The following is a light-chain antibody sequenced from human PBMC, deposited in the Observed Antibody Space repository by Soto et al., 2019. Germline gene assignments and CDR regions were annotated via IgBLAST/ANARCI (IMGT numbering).Light chain of an antibody. CDR3: ATWDDSRNGYV. V-gene: IGLV1-44*01. Sequence: QSVLTQPPSASGTPGQRVTISASGSSSNIGSNPVSWYQQRPATAPKLLIYDNDERPSGVPVRLSGSKSATSAALAISGLQSEDEGDYYCATWDDSRNGYVFGPGTKVTVL. J-gene: IGLJ1*01. CDR2: DND. CDR1: SSNIGSNP.